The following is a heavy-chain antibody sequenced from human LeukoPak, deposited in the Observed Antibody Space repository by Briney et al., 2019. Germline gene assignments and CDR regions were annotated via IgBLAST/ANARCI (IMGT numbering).Heavy chain of an antibody. CDR3: ARITPGGNSGDY. Sequence: SETLSLTCTVSGASIGSTTYYWDWFRQPPGKGLEWIGNIYDGGSTHYNPSLKSRVTISVDTSKNQFSLKLTSVTAADTAVYYCARITPGGNSGDYWGQGTLVTVSS. CDR1: GASIGSTTYY. V-gene: IGHV4-39*01. J-gene: IGHJ4*02. CDR2: IYDGGST. D-gene: IGHD4-23*01.